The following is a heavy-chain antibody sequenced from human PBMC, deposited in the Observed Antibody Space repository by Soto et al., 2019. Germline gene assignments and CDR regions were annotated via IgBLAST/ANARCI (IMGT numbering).Heavy chain of an antibody. Sequence: GGSLRLSCAVSGFTFNYAWMSWVRQAPGKGLEWVGRIKSKTDGGTTDYAAPVKGRFSISRDDSKNTLYLQMNSLKTEDTAVYYCTTDFSYFDFWSGDPSTGYWGQGTLVTVSS. D-gene: IGHD3-3*01. J-gene: IGHJ4*02. CDR1: GFTFNYAW. CDR3: TTDFSYFDFWSGDPSTGY. CDR2: IKSKTDGGTT. V-gene: IGHV3-15*01.